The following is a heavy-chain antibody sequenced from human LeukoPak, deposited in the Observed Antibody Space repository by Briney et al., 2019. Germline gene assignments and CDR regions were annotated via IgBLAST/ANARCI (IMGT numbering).Heavy chain of an antibody. J-gene: IGHJ4*02. Sequence: RPGGSLRVSCAASGFTFDDYGMSWVRQAPGKGLEWVSGINWNGGSTGYADSVKGRFTISRDNAKNSLYLQMNSLRAEDTALYYCARDPEPGWRSIFGYWGQGTLVTVSS. V-gene: IGHV3-20*04. CDR3: ARDPEPGWRSIFGY. CDR2: INWNGGST. D-gene: IGHD3-3*01. CDR1: GFTFDDYG.